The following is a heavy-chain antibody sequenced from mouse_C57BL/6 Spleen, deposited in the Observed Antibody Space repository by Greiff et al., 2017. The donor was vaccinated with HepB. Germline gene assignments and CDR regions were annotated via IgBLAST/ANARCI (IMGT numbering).Heavy chain of an antibody. V-gene: IGHV1-76*01. D-gene: IGHD2-3*01. CDR2: IYPGSGNT. CDR3: ARFLYDGYYFDY. J-gene: IGHJ2*01. Sequence: QVHVKQSGAELVRPGASVKLSCKASGYTFTDYYINWVKQRPGQGLEWIARIYPGSGNTYYNEKFKGKATLTAEKSSSTAYMQLSSLTSEDSAVYFCARFLYDGYYFDYWGQGTTLTVSS. CDR1: GYTFTDYY.